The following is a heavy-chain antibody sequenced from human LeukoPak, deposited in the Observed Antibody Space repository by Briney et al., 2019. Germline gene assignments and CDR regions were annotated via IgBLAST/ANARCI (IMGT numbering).Heavy chain of an antibody. Sequence: GGSLRLSCAASGFTFSSYAMSWVRQAPGKGLEWVSAISGGGGSTYYADSVKGPVTISGDNSKNTLYLQMNSLRAEDAAVYYCAKHSGYSYGNHFDYWGQGTLVTVSS. V-gene: IGHV3-23*01. CDR1: GFTFSSYA. CDR3: AKHSGYSYGNHFDY. J-gene: IGHJ4*02. D-gene: IGHD5-18*01. CDR2: ISGGGGST.